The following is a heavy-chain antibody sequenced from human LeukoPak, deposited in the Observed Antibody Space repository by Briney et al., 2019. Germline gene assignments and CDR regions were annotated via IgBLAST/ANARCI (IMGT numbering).Heavy chain of an antibody. CDR2: IYTSGST. V-gene: IGHV4-4*07. CDR3: ARYYDDSSGYYQEYFQH. J-gene: IGHJ1*01. CDR1: GGSISSYY. D-gene: IGHD3-22*01. Sequence: SETLSLTCTVSGGSISSYYWSWIRQPAGKGLEWIGRIYTSGSTNYNPSLKSRVTMSVDTSKNQFSLKLSSVTAADTAVYYCARYYDDSSGYYQEYFQHWGQGTLVTVSS.